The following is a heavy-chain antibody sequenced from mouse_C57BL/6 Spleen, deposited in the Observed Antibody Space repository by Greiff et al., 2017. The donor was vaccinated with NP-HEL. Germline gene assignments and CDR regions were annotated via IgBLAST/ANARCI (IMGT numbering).Heavy chain of an antibody. Sequence: EVKLMESGGGLVKPGGSLKLSCAASGFTFSSYAMSWVRQTPEKRLEWVATISDGGSYTSYPDNVKGRFTISRDNAKNNLYLQMSHLKSEDTAMYYCARDTTRYFDYWGQGTTRTVSS. CDR2: ISDGGSYT. CDR1: GFTFSSYA. V-gene: IGHV5-4*01. D-gene: IGHD1-1*01. J-gene: IGHJ2*01. CDR3: ARDTTRYFDY.